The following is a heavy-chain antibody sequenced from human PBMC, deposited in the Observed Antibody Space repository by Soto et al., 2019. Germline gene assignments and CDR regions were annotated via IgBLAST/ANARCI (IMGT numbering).Heavy chain of an antibody. CDR2: IKSKLNGGTS. J-gene: IGHJ6*02. CDR1: GLIFTDAW. Sequence: PGGSLRLSCAVSGLIFTDAWINWVRQAPGKGLEWVGRIKSKLNGGTSDYAAPVKGRFAVSRDDSKNTLYLQMNSLKTEDTAVYYCTTDQDGRTPNYYYYGMDVWGQGTTVTVSS. CDR3: TTDQDGRTPNYYYYGMDV. V-gene: IGHV3-15*07. D-gene: IGHD2-15*01.